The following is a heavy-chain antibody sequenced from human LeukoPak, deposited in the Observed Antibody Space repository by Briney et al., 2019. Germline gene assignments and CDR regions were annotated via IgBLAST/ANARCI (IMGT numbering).Heavy chain of an antibody. Sequence: GGSLRLSCAASGFTFSSYAVHWVRQAPGKGLEYVSAISSNGGSTYYANSVKGRFTISRDNSKNTLYLQMGSLRAEDMAVYYCARGRDGYNPYYFDYWGQGTLVTVSS. CDR2: ISSNGGST. V-gene: IGHV3-64*01. D-gene: IGHD5-24*01. CDR3: ARGRDGYNPYYFDY. J-gene: IGHJ4*02. CDR1: GFTFSSYA.